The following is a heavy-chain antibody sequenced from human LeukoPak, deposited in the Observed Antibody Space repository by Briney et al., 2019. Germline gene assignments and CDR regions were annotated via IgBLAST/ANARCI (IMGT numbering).Heavy chain of an antibody. V-gene: IGHV1-2*02. CDR1: GYTFTGYY. CDR2: ITPNSGGT. D-gene: IGHD3-9*01. CDR3: ARLEGTGYRGGWFDP. Sequence: PRASVKVSCKASGYTFTGYYMHWVRQAPGQGLEWMGWITPNSGGTNYAQKFQGRVTMTRDTSISTASLELRSLTSDDTAVYYCARLEGTGYRGGWFDPWGQGTLVTVSS. J-gene: IGHJ5*02.